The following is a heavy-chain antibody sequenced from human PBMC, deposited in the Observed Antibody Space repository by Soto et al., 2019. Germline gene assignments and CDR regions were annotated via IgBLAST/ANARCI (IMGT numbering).Heavy chain of an antibody. V-gene: IGHV3-30*09. J-gene: IGHJ4*02. CDR2: ISYGGDNK. D-gene: IGHD6-13*01. CDR3: AKARHSTSWYGLEADF. CDR1: GFLFNDYA. Sequence: QVQLVESGGGVVQPGRSLRLSCAASGFLFNDYAMHWVRQAPGKGLEWVAVISYGGDNKYYADSVRGRFAISRDNLKNTLDLQMNSLSPEDTAVYHCAKARHSTSWYGLEADFWGQGTLVTVSS.